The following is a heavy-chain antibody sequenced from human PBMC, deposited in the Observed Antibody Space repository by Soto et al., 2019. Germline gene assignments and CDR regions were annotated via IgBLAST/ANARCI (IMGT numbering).Heavy chain of an antibody. CDR1: GFTLSTYD. Sequence: GGSLRLSCAASGFTLSTYDMHWVRQATGKGLEWVAGLSYAGDTYYPGSVKGRFTVSRESAKNSLYLQMNSLRAEDTAVYYCARDYYFWCCNGQSGNFDYWGQGTLVTVSS. J-gene: IGHJ4*02. CDR2: LSYAGDT. V-gene: IGHV3-13*01. D-gene: IGHD3-3*01. CDR3: ARDYYFWCCNGQSGNFDY.